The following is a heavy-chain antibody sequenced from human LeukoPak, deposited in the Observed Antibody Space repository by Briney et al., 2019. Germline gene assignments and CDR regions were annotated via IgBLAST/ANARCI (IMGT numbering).Heavy chain of an antibody. Sequence: GGSRRLSCAASGFIFSDYYMSWMRQSPGKGLEWVSYISGRSSGSPIDYSGSVKARLTIPSDNPKNSLSLQVTSLRADDTPVHYCARGVFWSTSCKWFDSWRQGTVLSVSS. CDR2: ISGRSSGSPI. CDR1: GFIFSDYY. CDR3: ARGVFWSTSCKWFDS. D-gene: IGHD5/OR15-5a*01. J-gene: IGHJ5*01. V-gene: IGHV3-11*01.